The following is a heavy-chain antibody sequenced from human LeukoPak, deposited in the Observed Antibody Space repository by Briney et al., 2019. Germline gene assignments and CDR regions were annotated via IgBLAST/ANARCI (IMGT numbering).Heavy chain of an antibody. CDR2: IYYSGNT. V-gene: IGHV4-31*03. CDR3: ARARIGTAVVDY. J-gene: IGHJ4*02. CDR1: GGSISSGGYY. Sequence: SQTLSLTCTVSGGSISSGGYYWSWIRQHPGKGLEWIGYIYYSGNTYYNPSLKSRVTISEDTSKNQFSLRLTSVTAADTAVYYCARARIGTAVVDYWGQGTLVTVSS. D-gene: IGHD5-18*01.